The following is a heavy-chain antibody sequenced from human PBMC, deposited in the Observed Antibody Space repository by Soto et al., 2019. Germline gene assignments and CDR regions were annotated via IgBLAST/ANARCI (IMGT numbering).Heavy chain of an antibody. CDR2: IYWDDDK. Sequence: QITLKESGPPLVKPTQTLTLTCTFSGFSLSSTRVAVGWIRQPPGKALEWLALIYWDDDKRYSPFLKSRLTITKDTSKNQVVLKMTNMDPVDTATYYCAHSVVAGLGYYFDYWGQGTRVTVSS. J-gene: IGHJ4*02. CDR3: AHSVVAGLGYYFDY. V-gene: IGHV2-5*02. D-gene: IGHD6-19*01. CDR1: GFSLSSTRVA.